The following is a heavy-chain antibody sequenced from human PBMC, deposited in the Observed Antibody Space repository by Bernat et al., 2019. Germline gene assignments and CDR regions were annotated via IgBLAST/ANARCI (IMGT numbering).Heavy chain of an antibody. CDR2: ISSSGNTI. CDR1: GFTFSGYE. Sequence: EVQVVESGGALVQPGGSLRLSCAASGFTFSGYEMNWVRQAPGKGLEWVSYISSSGNTIYYADSVKGRFTISRDNAKNSLFLQMNSLRAEDTAVYYCGAVRWLDYRGQGTLVTVSS. J-gene: IGHJ4*02. CDR3: GAVRWLDY. V-gene: IGHV3-48*03. D-gene: IGHD3-3*01.